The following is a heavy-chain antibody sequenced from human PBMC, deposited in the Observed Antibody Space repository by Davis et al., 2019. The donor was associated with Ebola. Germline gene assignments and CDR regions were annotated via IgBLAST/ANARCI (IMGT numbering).Heavy chain of an antibody. Sequence: GESLKISCAASGSTLSSYGMHWVRQAPGKGLEWVAVMWHDGNNEYYADSVKGRFTISRDNSKNTLYLQMNRLRAEDTAVYYCTGAISYGWFDPWGQGTLVTVSS. CDR3: TGAISYGWFDP. V-gene: IGHV3-33*01. CDR1: GSTLSSYG. CDR2: MWHDGNNE. J-gene: IGHJ5*02. D-gene: IGHD3-3*01.